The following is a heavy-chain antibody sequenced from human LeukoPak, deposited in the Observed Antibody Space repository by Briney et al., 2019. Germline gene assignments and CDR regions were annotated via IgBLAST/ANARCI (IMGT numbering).Heavy chain of an antibody. CDR1: GGSFSGYY. V-gene: IGHV4-34*01. CDR2: INHSGST. Sequence: PSETLSLTCAVYGGSFSGYYWSWIRQPPGKGLEWIGEINHSGSTNYNPSLKSRVTISVDTSKNHFSLKLSSVTPADTAVYYCARGSGIAAAGTHDYWGEGTLVTVSS. CDR3: ARGSGIAAAGTHDY. J-gene: IGHJ4*02. D-gene: IGHD6-13*01.